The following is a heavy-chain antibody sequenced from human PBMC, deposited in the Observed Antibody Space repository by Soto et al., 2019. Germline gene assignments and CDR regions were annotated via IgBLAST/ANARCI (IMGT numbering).Heavy chain of an antibody. CDR1: GFSISNDNW. J-gene: IGHJ4*02. D-gene: IGHD1-26*01. CDR3: ATKDNGKYFFDS. V-gene: IGHV4-28*01. CDR2: IHHTGYT. Sequence: SETLSLTCGVSGFSISNDNWWVWIRQPPGKGLEWIGYIHHTGYTYSNPALKSRLTMSVDTSKNQFSLRLSSVTAVDTAVYYCATKDNGKYFFDSWGQGALVTVSS.